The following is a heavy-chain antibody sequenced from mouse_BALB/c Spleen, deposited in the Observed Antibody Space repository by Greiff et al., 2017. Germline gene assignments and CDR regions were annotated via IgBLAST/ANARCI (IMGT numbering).Heavy chain of an antibody. CDR1: GYSITSGYY. V-gene: IGHV3-6*02. Sequence: EVQLQESGPGLVKPSQSLSLTCSVTGYSITSGYYWNWIRQFPGNKLEWMGYISYDGSNNYNPSLKNRISITRDTSKNQFFLKLNSVTTEDTATYYCARAYYGNYEGFAYWGQGTLVTVSA. CDR2: ISYDGSN. D-gene: IGHD2-10*01. CDR3: ARAYYGNYEGFAY. J-gene: IGHJ3*01.